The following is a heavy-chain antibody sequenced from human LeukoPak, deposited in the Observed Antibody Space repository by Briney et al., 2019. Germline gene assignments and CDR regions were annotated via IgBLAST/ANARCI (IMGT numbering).Heavy chain of an antibody. J-gene: IGHJ3*02. D-gene: IGHD2-2*01. V-gene: IGHV4-4*09. Sequence: SETLSLTCTVSGSISGYYWSWIRQPPGKGLEWIGYIYTSGSTNYNPSLESRVTISVDTSKNQFSLDLSSVTAADTAVYYCARQECTSTSCLTKNAFDIWGQGTMVTVSS. CDR2: IYTSGST. CDR1: GSISGYY. CDR3: ARQECTSTSCLTKNAFDI.